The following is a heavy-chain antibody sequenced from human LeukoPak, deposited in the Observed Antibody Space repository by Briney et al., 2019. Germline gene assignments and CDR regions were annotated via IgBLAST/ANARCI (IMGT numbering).Heavy chain of an antibody. D-gene: IGHD3-22*01. CDR3: ATDHEGVYYDISGPVY. J-gene: IGHJ4*02. CDR1: GFTFSSYA. V-gene: IGHV3-30-3*01. Sequence: GRSLRLSCAASGFTFSSYAMHWVRQAPGKGLEWVAAYDGSNKYYADSVKGRFIISRDNSKNTLYLQMNSLRTEDTAVYYCATDHEGVYYDISGPVYWGQGTLVTVSS. CDR2: YDGSNK.